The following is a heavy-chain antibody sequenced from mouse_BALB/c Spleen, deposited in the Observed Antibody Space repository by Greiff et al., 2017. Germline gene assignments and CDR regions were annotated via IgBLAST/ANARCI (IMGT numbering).Heavy chain of an antibody. CDR2: IDPANGNT. D-gene: IGHD2-1*01. CDR3: ARNYYGNYEGFAY. Sequence: GQLQQSGAELVKPGASVKLSCTASGFNIKDTYMHWVKQRPEQGLEWIGRIDPANGNTKYDPKFQGKATITADTSSNTAYLQLSSLTSEDTAVYYCARNYYGNYEGFAYWGQGTLVTVSA. J-gene: IGHJ3*01. V-gene: IGHV14-3*02. CDR1: GFNIKDTY.